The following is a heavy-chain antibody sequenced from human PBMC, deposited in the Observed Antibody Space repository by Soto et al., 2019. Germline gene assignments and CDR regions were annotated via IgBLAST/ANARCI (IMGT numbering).Heavy chain of an antibody. D-gene: IGHD6-19*01. CDR3: ALAVDGTSDYYYGMAV. CDR1: GGTFSSYA. CDR2: IIPIFGTA. V-gene: IGHV1-69*12. J-gene: IGHJ6*02. Sequence: QVQLVQSGAEVKKPGSSVKVSCKASGGTFSSYAISWVRQAPGQGLEWMGGIIPIFGTANYDQKFQGRVTITEDESRSTAYTELSSLRSEDTAVYYCALAVDGTSDYYYGMAVWGQGTTVTVSS.